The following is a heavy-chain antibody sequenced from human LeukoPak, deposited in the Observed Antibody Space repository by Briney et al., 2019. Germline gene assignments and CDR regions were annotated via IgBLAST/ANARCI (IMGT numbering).Heavy chain of an antibody. CDR2: ISAYSGNT. J-gene: IGHJ4*02. CDR3: AREGIDSSSPLNY. CDR1: GYTFTSYG. D-gene: IGHD6-13*01. Sequence: ASVKVSCKASGYTFTSYGISWVRQAPGQGLEWMGWISAYSGNTIYAQNLQGRLTMTTDISTSTAYVDLRSLRSDDTAVYYCAREGIDSSSPLNYWGQGTLVTVSS. V-gene: IGHV1-18*01.